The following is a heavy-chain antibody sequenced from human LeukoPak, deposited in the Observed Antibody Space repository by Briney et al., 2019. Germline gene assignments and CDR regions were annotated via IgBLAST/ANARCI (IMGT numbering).Heavy chain of an antibody. CDR1: GDSISRYY. J-gene: IGHJ6*04. CDR2: IYNGGII. Sequence: PSETLSLTCTVSGDSISRYYWSWIRQPAGKGLEWIGRIYNGGIITYNPSLKSRVTMSIDTSNNQFSLRLRFVTAADTAVYYCARDSVRGVDLDVWGKGTTVTISP. D-gene: IGHD3-10*01. V-gene: IGHV4-4*07. CDR3: ARDSVRGVDLDV.